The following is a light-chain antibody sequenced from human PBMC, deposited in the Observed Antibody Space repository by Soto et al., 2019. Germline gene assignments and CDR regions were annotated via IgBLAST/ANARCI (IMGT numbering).Light chain of an antibody. CDR2: EVS. V-gene: IGLV2-14*01. CDR1: SSDVGGYNY. Sequence: QSALTQPASVSGSPGQSITISCTGTSSDVGGYNYVSWYQQHPGKAPKLMIYEVSNLPSGVSNRFSGSKSGNTASLTISGLQAEDEADYSCSSYTRSSTRVFGGGTKVTVL. J-gene: IGLJ3*02. CDR3: SSYTRSSTRV.